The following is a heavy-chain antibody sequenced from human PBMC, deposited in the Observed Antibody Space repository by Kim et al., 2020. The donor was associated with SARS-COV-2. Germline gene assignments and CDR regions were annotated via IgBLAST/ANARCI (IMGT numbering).Heavy chain of an antibody. D-gene: IGHD7-27*01. J-gene: IGHJ4*02. Sequence: TSYNPSRKSRVTISVDTSKNQFSLKLSSVTAADTAVYYCARDRTGGVFDYWGQGTLVTVSS. V-gene: IGHV4-30-2*04. CDR3: ARDRTGGVFDY. CDR2: T.